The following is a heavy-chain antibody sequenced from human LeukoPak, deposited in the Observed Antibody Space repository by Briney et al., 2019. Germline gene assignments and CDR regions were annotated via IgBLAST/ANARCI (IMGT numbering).Heavy chain of an antibody. D-gene: IGHD2-15*01. V-gene: IGHV3-23*01. Sequence: GGSLRLSCVASGFTFSSYAMSWVRQAPGKGLEWVSAISGSGGSTYYADSVKGRFTISRDNSKNTLYLQMNSLRAEDTAVYYCARYDIVVVVAATQAFDIWGQGTMVTVSS. CDR1: GFTFSSYA. CDR3: ARYDIVVVVAATQAFDI. CDR2: ISGSGGST. J-gene: IGHJ3*02.